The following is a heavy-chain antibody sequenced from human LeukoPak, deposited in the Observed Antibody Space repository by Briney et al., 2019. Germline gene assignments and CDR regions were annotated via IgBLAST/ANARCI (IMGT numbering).Heavy chain of an antibody. CDR2: IYPADSST. J-gene: IGHJ4*02. V-gene: IGHV5-51*01. CDR3: AGRGTGATLAFDY. CDR1: GYSFTTYW. Sequence: GESLKISCKASGYSFTTYWIGWVRQAPGKGLEWMGIIYPADSSTEYSPSFQGQVTISVDKSISTAYLQWSTLKASDTAIYYCAGRGTGATLAFDYWGQGTLVTVSS. D-gene: IGHD1-1*01.